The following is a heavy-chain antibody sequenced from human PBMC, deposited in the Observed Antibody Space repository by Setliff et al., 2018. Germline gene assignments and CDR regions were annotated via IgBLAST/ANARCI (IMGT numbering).Heavy chain of an antibody. J-gene: IGHJ4*02. D-gene: IGHD5-12*01. CDR3: ARDPVPPWLPLDY. CDR1: GFTFRSYA. CDR2: ISGSGVST. Sequence: PGGSLRLSCAASGFTFRSYAMSWVRQAPGKGLEWVSAISGSGVSTYYADSVKGRFTISRDNAKNSLYLQMNSLRAEDTAVYYCARDPVPPWLPLDYWGQGTLVTVSS. V-gene: IGHV3-23*01.